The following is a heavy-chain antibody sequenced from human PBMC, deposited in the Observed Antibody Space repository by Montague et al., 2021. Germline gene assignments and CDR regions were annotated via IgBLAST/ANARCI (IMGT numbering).Heavy chain of an antibody. CDR2: IWSDGSNK. D-gene: IGHD3-10*01. V-gene: IGHV3-30*04. Sequence: SRSLSFSASGFLFSEYSMCWVRQAPGKGLEWVAGIWSDGSNKYYAESVKGRFTISRDNSENTGHLQMSSLRAEDTAIYYCAILWFGGNWFDHWGQGTLVTVSS. CDR1: GFLFSEYS. CDR3: AILWFGGNWFDH. J-gene: IGHJ5*02.